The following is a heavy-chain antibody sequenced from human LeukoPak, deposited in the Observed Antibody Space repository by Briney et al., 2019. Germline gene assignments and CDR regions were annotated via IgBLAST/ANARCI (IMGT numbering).Heavy chain of an antibody. J-gene: IGHJ4*02. CDR2: INPDGSEK. D-gene: IGHD2/OR15-2a*01. V-gene: IGHV3-7*03. CDR1: AFTFTNYW. CDR3: ARDGLTTGFDALDY. Sequence: GGSLRLSCAASAFTFTNYWMTWVRQAPGKGLEWVANINPDGSEKYYVDSVKGRFTISRDNAKNSLYLQMNSLRAEDTAVYYCARDGLTTGFDALDYWGQGTLVTVSS.